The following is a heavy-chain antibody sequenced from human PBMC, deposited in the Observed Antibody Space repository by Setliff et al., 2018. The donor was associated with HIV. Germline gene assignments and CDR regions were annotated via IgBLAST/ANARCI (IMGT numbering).Heavy chain of an antibody. CDR3: TKHPPRPGIAGYFYYIDA. J-gene: IGHJ6*03. CDR1: GYVFTSHW. D-gene: IGHD2-21*01. V-gene: IGHV5-51*01. CDR2: IYPGDSDA. Sequence: PGESLKISCQGSGYVFTSHWIGWVRQQAGKGLEWMGIIYPGDSDARYGPSFQGQVTISADKSLNTAYLQWSSLRASDTATYYCTKHPPRPGIAGYFYYIDAWGTGTTVTVSS.